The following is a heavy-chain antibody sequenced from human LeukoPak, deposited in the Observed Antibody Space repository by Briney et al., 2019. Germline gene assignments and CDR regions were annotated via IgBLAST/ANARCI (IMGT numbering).Heavy chain of an antibody. CDR2: ISSSGSTI. CDR3: AREGDDYGGNPYYYYYYGMDV. Sequence: GGSLRLSCAASGFTFSSYEMNWVRQAPGKGLEWVSYISSSGSTIYYADSVKGRFTISRDNAKNSLYLQMNSLRAEDTAVYYCAREGDDYGGNPYYYYYYGMDVWGQGTTVTVSS. V-gene: IGHV3-48*03. D-gene: IGHD4-23*01. J-gene: IGHJ6*02. CDR1: GFTFSSYE.